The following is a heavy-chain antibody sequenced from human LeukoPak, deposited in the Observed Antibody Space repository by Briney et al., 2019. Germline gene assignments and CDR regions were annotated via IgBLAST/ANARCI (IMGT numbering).Heavy chain of an antibody. D-gene: IGHD5-12*01. Sequence: GGSLRLSCAASGFTFSSYAMSWVRQAPGKGLEWVSTISGSGGGTYYTDSVKGRFTISRDNSKSTLNLRLSSLRAEETALYYCAKGVYSGYGPADYWGQGTLVTVSS. V-gene: IGHV3-23*01. CDR1: GFTFSSYA. J-gene: IGHJ4*02. CDR3: AKGVYSGYGPADY. CDR2: ISGSGGGT.